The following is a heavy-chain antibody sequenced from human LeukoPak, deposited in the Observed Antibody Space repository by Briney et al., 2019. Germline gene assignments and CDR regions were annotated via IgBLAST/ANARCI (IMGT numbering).Heavy chain of an antibody. V-gene: IGHV3-21*01. CDR3: APKASFDY. J-gene: IGHJ4*02. CDR1: GFTFSSYS. CDR2: ISSSSSYI. Sequence: GGSLRLSCAASGFTFSSYSMNWVRQAPGKGLEWVSSISSSSSYIYYADSVKGRFTISRDNAKNPLYLQTNSLRAEDTAVYYCAPKASFDYWGQGTLVTVSS.